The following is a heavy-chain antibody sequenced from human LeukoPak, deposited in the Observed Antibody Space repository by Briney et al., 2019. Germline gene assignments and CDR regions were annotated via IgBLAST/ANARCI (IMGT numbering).Heavy chain of an antibody. D-gene: IGHD4-11*01. V-gene: IGHV3-23*01. CDR2: ITGSGAFT. CDR1: GFTFITYS. J-gene: IGHJ3*02. Sequence: AGGSLRLSCAASGFTFITYSMTWVRQAPGRGLEWVSAITGSGAFTDYADSVKGRFTISRDNPKNTLYLQMNSLRAEDTAVYYCAKELISVTLDAFDIWGQGTMVTVSS. CDR3: AKELISVTLDAFDI.